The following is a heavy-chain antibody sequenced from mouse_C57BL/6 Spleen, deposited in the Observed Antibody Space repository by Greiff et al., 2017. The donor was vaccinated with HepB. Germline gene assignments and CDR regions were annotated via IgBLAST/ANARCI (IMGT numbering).Heavy chain of an antibody. V-gene: IGHV1-72*01. J-gene: IGHJ2*01. CDR3: ARDTTVVGFDY. CDR2: IDPNSGGT. D-gene: IGHD1-1*01. Sequence: QVQLQQPGAELVKPGASVKLSCKASGYTFTSYWMHWVKQRPGRGLEWIGMIDPNSGGTKYNEKFKSKATLTVDKPSSTAYMQLSSLTSEDSVVYYCARDTTVVGFDYWGQGTTLTVSS. CDR1: GYTFTSYW.